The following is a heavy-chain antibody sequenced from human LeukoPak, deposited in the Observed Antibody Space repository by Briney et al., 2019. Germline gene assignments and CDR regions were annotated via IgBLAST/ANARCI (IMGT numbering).Heavy chain of an antibody. J-gene: IGHJ6*03. D-gene: IGHD5-18*01. CDR2: INHSGST. Sequence: SETLSLTCAVYGGSFSGYYWSWIRQPPGKGLEWIGEINHSGSTNYNPSLKSRVTISVDTSKNQFSLKLSSVTAADTAVYYCARTIRGYSYGYYYYYYMDVWGKGTTVTVSS. CDR3: ARTIRGYSYGYYYYYYMDV. CDR1: GGSFSGYY. V-gene: IGHV4-34*01.